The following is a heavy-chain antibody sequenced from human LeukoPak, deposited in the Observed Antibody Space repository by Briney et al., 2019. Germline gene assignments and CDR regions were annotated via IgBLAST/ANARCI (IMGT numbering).Heavy chain of an antibody. V-gene: IGHV4-30-4*08. D-gene: IGHD2-8*01. Sequence: RPSQTLSLTCTVSGGSISTASFYWTWIRQRPGGGLEWIGFVYYTGSTYYNPSLKSRVTISVDTSKNQFSLKLNSLTAADTAVYYCASQRRYCTNGVCFKAFDYWGQGSLVTVSS. J-gene: IGHJ4*02. CDR1: GGSISTASFY. CDR3: ASQRRYCTNGVCFKAFDY. CDR2: VYYTGST.